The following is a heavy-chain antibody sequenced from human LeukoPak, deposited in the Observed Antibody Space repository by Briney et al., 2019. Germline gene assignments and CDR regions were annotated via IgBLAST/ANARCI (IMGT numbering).Heavy chain of an antibody. Sequence: GGSLRLYCAASGFTFISYAMSWVRQAPGKGLEWVLAISGSGGSTYYADSVKGRFTISRDNSKNTLYLQMNSLRAEDTAAYYCAKDLGGDYQDYWGQGTLVTVSS. CDR1: GFTFISYA. J-gene: IGHJ4*02. CDR2: ISGSGGST. D-gene: IGHD4-17*01. V-gene: IGHV3-23*01. CDR3: AKDLGGDYQDY.